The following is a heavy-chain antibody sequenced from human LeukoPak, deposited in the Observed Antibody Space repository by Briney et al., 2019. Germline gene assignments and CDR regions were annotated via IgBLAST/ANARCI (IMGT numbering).Heavy chain of an antibody. D-gene: IGHD5-18*01. V-gene: IGHV3-43*01. Sequence: WGSLRLSCAGSGFTFDDYTMNWVRQAPGKGLEWVSLITWDGGTTYYADSVKGRFTISRDNSKNSLYLQMDSLGTEDTALYYCAKSTAMVTWGSFEIWGQGTMVTVSS. CDR3: AKSTAMVTWGSFEI. CDR1: GFTFDDYT. J-gene: IGHJ3*02. CDR2: ITWDGGTT.